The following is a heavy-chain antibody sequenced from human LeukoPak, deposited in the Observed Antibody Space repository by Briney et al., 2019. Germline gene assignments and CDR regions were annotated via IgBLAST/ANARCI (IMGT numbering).Heavy chain of an antibody. CDR2: IYYSGIT. J-gene: IGHJ5*02. V-gene: IGHV4-59*11. CDR1: SVSIRSHY. Sequence: PSETLSLTCTVSSVSIRSHYWSWIRQPPGKGLEWIGYIYYSGITNYSPSLKSRVTISVDTSKNQFSLKLSSVTAADTAIYYCARNVGVTNWFDPWGQGTLVTVSS. CDR3: ARNVGVTNWFDP. D-gene: IGHD1-26*01.